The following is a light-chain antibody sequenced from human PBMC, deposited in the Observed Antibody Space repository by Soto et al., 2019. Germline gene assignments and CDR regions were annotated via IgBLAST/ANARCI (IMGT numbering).Light chain of an antibody. V-gene: IGKV1-5*03. CDR3: QQYDTHSWT. CDR2: KAS. J-gene: IGKJ1*01. Sequence: DIQMTQSPSTLSASVGDRVTITCRASQSLRNWLAWYQQKPGKAPKLLIYKASSLESGVPSRFSGSGSGAEFTLPINGLQPDDFATYYCQQYDTHSWTFGQGTKVEIK. CDR1: QSLRNW.